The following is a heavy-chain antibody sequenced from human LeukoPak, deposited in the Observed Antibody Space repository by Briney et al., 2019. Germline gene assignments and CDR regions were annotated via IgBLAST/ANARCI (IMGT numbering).Heavy chain of an antibody. CDR3: ARDRWDLEY. D-gene: IGHD1-26*01. Sequence: HPGGSLRLSCAASGFTFSSYWMSWVRQAPGKGLEWMANKKQDGSEKYYVDSVKGRFTISRDNAGNSLYLQMNTLRAEDTAVYFCARDRWDLEYWGQGTLVTVSS. V-gene: IGHV3-7*01. CDR1: GFTFSSYW. CDR2: KKQDGSEK. J-gene: IGHJ4*02.